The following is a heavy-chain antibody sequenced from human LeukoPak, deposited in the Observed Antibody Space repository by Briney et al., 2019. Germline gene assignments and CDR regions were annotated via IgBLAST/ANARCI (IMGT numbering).Heavy chain of an antibody. J-gene: IGHJ4*02. V-gene: IGHV3-23*01. CDR3: AKSGSRDWDYFEY. CDR1: GFPFNSYA. Sequence: TGGALQLSFAASGFPFNSYAMNWVRPAPGKGPEWGSTISGDGGATHYADSVKGRFTISRANSKNTLFLQMNSLRAEDTAVYYCAKSGSRDWDYFEYWGQGTLVTASS. D-gene: IGHD6-19*01. CDR2: ISGDGGAT.